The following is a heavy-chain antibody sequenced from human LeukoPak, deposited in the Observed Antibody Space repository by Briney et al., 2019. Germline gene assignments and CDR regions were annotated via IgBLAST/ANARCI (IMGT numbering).Heavy chain of an antibody. D-gene: IGHD5-12*01. J-gene: IGHJ4*02. Sequence: PGGSLRLSCAASGFMFDDYSMRWVRQAPGKGLEWVSLINWDGGSRYYAASVKGRFTVSRDNRKHSLYLQMNSLRTEDTAWYIRAKGDVDARVNFYHWGEGTLVTVSS. CDR1: GFMFDDYS. V-gene: IGHV3-43*01. CDR3: AKGDVDARVNFYH. CDR2: INWDGGSR.